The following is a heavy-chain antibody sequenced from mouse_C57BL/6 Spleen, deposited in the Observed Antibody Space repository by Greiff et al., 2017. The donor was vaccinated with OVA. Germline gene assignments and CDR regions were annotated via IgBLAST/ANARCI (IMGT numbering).Heavy chain of an antibody. J-gene: IGHJ1*03. Sequence: QVQLQQPGAELVKPGASVKLSCKASGYTFTSYWMHWVKQRPGRGLEWTGRIDPNSGGTTYNEKFKSKATLTVDKPSSTAYMQLSSLTSEDAVVYYCARWYYGSSNFEVWGTGTTVTVSS. CDR1: GYTFTSYW. D-gene: IGHD1-1*01. V-gene: IGHV1-72*01. CDR3: ARWYYGSSNFEV. CDR2: IDPNSGGT.